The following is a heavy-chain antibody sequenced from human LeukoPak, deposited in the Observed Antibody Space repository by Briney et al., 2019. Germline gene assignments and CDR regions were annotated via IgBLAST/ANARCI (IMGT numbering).Heavy chain of an antibody. J-gene: IGHJ5*01. V-gene: IGHV5-51*01. CDR2: IYPGDSDT. D-gene: IGHD1-26*01. CDR3: ARSPGPGGNRPATFVS. CDR1: GYIFGTYW. Sequence: GESLKISCKGSGYIFGTYWINWVRQMPGKGLEWLGMIYPGDSDTRYSPSFQGQVTISADRFISTAYLQWRSLKTSDTAKYFCARSPGPGGNRPATFVSWGQGPLVSVSS.